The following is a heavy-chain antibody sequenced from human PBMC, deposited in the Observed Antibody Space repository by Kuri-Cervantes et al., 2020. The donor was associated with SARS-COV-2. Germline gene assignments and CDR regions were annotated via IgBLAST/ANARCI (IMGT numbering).Heavy chain of an antibody. Sequence: GGSLRLSCAASGFTFSSYAMSWVRQAPGKGLEWVSAISGSGGSTYYADSVKGRFTISRDNSKNTLYLQMNSLRAEDTAVYYCARVLSLTFHGGAFDIRGQGTTVTVSS. CDR2: ISGSGGST. D-gene: IGHD2/OR15-2a*01. CDR3: ARVLSLTFHGGAFDI. CDR1: GFTFSSYA. J-gene: IGHJ3*02. V-gene: IGHV3-23*01.